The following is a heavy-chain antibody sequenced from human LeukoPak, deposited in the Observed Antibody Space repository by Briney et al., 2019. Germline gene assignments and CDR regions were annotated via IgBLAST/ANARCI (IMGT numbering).Heavy chain of an antibody. D-gene: IGHD4-17*01. CDR1: GGSISSGGYY. J-gene: IGHJ3*02. V-gene: IGHV4-31*03. CDR3: AAYGPKDAFDI. CDR2: IYYSGST. Sequence: SETLSLTCTVSGGSISSGGYYWSWIRQHPGKGLEWIGYIYYSGSTYYNPSLKSRVIISVDTSKNQFSLKLSSVTAADTAVYYCAAYGPKDAFDIWGQGTMVTVSS.